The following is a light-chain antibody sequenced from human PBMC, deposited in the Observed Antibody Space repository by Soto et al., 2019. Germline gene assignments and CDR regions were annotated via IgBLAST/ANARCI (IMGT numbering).Light chain of an antibody. Sequence: QSVLTQPRSVSGSPGQSVTISCTGTSSDVGGYNYVSWYQQYPGKAPKFMIYDVNKRPSGVPDRFSGSKSGNTASLTISGLQAEDEADYYCCSYTGRYTWVFGGGTKVTVL. V-gene: IGLV2-11*01. CDR2: DVN. CDR1: SSDVGGYNY. CDR3: CSYTGRYTWV. J-gene: IGLJ3*02.